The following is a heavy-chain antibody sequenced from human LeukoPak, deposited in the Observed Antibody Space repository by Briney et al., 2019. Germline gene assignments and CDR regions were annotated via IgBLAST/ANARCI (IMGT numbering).Heavy chain of an antibody. J-gene: IGHJ4*02. CDR2: ISSGAISI. CDR3: ARDRPGISVAGALDY. Sequence: PGRSLRLSCVASGFTFSNYEMNWVRQAPGKGLEWLSGISSGAISIYYADSVKGRFTISRDNSKNTLYLQMNSLRAEDTAVYYCARDRPGISVAGALDYWGQGTLVTVSS. V-gene: IGHV3-48*03. D-gene: IGHD6-19*01. CDR1: GFTFSNYE.